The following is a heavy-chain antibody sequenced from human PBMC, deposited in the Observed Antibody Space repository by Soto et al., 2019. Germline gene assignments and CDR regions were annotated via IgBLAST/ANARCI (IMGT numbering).Heavy chain of an antibody. V-gene: IGHV3-7*05. J-gene: IGHJ4*02. Sequence: GSLRLSCAASGFTFSSYWMSWVRQAPGKGLEWVANIKEDGSQKYYVDSVKGRFTISRDNGKNSLDLQMNSLRAEDTALYYCVRDYMGYWGQGTLVTVSS. CDR1: GFTFSSYW. CDR3: VRDYMGY. CDR2: IKEDGSQK.